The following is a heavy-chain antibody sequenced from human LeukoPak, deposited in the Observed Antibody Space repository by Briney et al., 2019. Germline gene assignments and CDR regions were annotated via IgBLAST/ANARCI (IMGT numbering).Heavy chain of an antibody. CDR1: GGSISSGGYS. Sequence: SETLSLTCAVSGGSISSGGYSWSWIRQPPGKGLEWIGYIYYSGSTYYNPSLKSRVTISVDTSKNQFSLKLSSVTAADTAVYYCARDLEGAFDIWGQGTMVTVSS. CDR3: ARDLEGAFDI. CDR2: IYYSGST. V-gene: IGHV4-30-4*07. J-gene: IGHJ3*02.